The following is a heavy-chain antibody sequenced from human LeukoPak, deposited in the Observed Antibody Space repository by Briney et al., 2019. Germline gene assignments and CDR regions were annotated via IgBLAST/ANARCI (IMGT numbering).Heavy chain of an antibody. V-gene: IGHV1-2*04. J-gene: IGHJ4*02. CDR2: INPNSGGT. Sequence: ASVKVSCKASGYTFTGYYMHWVRQAPGQGLEWMGWINPNSGGTNYAQKFQGWVTMTRDTSISTAYMELSRLRSDDTAVYYCARDWSYYDSSGYPLGYYFDYWGQGTLVTVSS. CDR3: ARDWSYYDSSGYPLGYYFDY. D-gene: IGHD3-22*01. CDR1: GYTFTGYY.